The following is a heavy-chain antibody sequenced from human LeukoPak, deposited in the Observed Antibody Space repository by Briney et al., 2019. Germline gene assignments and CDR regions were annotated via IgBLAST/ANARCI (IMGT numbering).Heavy chain of an antibody. CDR2: INPNSGGT. D-gene: IGHD5-24*01. CDR3: ARLSRDGYNFDY. CDR1: GYTFTGYY. J-gene: IGHJ4*02. V-gene: IGHV1-2*02. Sequence: ASVKVSCKASGYTFTGYYMHWVRQAPGQGLEWMGWINPNSGGTNYAQKFQGRVTMTRDTSISTAYMELSRLRSDDTAAYYCARLSRDGYNFDYWGQGTLVTVSS.